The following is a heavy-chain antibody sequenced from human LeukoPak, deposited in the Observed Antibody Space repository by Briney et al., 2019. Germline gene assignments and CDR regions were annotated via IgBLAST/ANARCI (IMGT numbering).Heavy chain of an antibody. J-gene: IGHJ4*02. D-gene: IGHD5-12*01. CDR2: ISGSGGST. CDR3: AKDGRSDLGSAYDSPWY. V-gene: IGHV3-23*01. CDR1: GFTFSSYA. Sequence: GGSLRLSCAASGFTFSSYAMSWVRQAPGQGLERVSGISGSGGSTYYADSVKGRFTISRDNSKNTLYLQMNSLRAEDTAVYYCAKDGRSDLGSAYDSPWYWGQGTLVTVSS.